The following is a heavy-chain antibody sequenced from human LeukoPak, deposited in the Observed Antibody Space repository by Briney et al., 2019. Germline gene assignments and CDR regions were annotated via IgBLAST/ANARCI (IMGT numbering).Heavy chain of an antibody. Sequence: GESLKISFKGSGYSFTSYWIGWVRQMPGKGLEWMGIIQPTDSDTRYSPSFEGQVTMSADKSITTAYLHWNSLRASDTAIYFCARRIGPGITTRTDAFDIWGPGTRVTVSS. D-gene: IGHD1-14*01. J-gene: IGHJ3*02. CDR3: ARRIGPGITTRTDAFDI. V-gene: IGHV5-51*01. CDR1: GYSFTSYW. CDR2: IQPTDSDT.